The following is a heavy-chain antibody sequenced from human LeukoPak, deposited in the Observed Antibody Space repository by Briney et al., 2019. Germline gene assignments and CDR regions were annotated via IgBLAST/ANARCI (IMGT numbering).Heavy chain of an antibody. V-gene: IGHV3-21*01. CDR1: GFTFSSYS. CDR3: ARDFRMVRGVINPFFDY. Sequence: GGSLRLSCAASGFTFSSYSMNGVRQAPGKGLEWVSSISSSSSYIYYAGSVKGRFTISRDNAKNSLYLQMNSLRAEDTAVYYCARDFRMVRGVINPFFDYWGQGTLVTVSS. J-gene: IGHJ4*02. D-gene: IGHD3-10*01. CDR2: ISSSSSYI.